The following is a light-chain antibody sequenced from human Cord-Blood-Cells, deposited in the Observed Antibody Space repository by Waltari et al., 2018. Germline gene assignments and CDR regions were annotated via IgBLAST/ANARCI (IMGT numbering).Light chain of an antibody. J-gene: IGKJ4*01. CDR1: QSVSSY. CDR2: DAS. Sequence: DIVLTQSPATLSLSPGERATLSCRASQSVSSYLAWYQQKPGQAPSHLIYDASNRATGIPARFSGRGSGTDFTLTISSPGPEAFAVYYCQQRSNWLTFGGGTKVEIK. CDR3: QQRSNWLT. V-gene: IGKV3-11*01.